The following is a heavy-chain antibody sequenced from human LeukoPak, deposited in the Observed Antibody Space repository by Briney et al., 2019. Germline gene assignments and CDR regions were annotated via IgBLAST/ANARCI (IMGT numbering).Heavy chain of an antibody. D-gene: IGHD7-27*01. J-gene: IGHJ4*02. CDR2: ISAYNGNT. CDR3: ARDDLGIGSRGGGDY. V-gene: IGHV1-18*01. CDR1: GYAFTNYG. Sequence: ASVKVSCKASGYAFTNYGISWVRQAPGQGLGLMGGISAYNGNTNYAQKLQDRVTMTTDTSTSTAYMELRSLGSDDTAVYYCARDDLGIGSRGGGDYWGQGTLVTVSS.